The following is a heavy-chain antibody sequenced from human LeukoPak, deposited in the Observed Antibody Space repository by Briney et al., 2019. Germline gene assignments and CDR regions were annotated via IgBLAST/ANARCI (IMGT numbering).Heavy chain of an antibody. CDR3: ARVSLGDYGDPPFDY. J-gene: IGHJ4*02. Sequence: GGSLRLSCAASGFTFSSYWMSWVRQAPGKGLEWVANIKQDGSEKYYVDSVKGRFTISRDNAKNSLYLQMNSLRAEDTAVYHCARVSLGDYGDPPFDYWGQGTLVTVSS. D-gene: IGHD4-17*01. V-gene: IGHV3-7*01. CDR1: GFTFSSYW. CDR2: IKQDGSEK.